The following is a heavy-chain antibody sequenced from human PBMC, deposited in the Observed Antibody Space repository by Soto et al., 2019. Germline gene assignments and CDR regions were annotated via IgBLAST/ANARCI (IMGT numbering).Heavy chain of an antibody. V-gene: IGHV5-51*01. CDR1: GYNFAGYW. CDR2: IYPSDSDT. J-gene: IGHJ4*02. D-gene: IGHD3-3*01. CDR3: ARGGVSTRTFDY. Sequence: GERQKVSCKGSGYNFAGYWIAWVRQMPGKGLELMGIIYPSDSDTRYRPSFQGQVTISADKSISSAYLQWSSLRASDTAMYYCARGGVSTRTFDYWGQGTPVTVSS.